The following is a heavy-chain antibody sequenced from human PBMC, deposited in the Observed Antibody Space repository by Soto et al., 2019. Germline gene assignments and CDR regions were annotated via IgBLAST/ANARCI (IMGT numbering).Heavy chain of an antibody. J-gene: IGHJ4*02. CDR1: GFTFSNAW. D-gene: IGHD3-22*01. CDR3: TTRITYYYDSSGYLPKNFDY. Sequence: GGSLRLSCAASGFTFSNAWMSWVRQAPGKGLEWVGRIKSKTDGGTTDYAAPVKGRFTISRDDSKNTLYLQMNSLKTEDTAVYYCTTRITYYYDSSGYLPKNFDYWGQGTLVTASS. V-gene: IGHV3-15*01. CDR2: IKSKTDGGTT.